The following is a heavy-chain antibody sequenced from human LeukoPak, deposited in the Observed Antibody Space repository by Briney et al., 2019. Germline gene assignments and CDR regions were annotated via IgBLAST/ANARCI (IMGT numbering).Heavy chain of an antibody. CDR3: ASHMSVTYNFDY. CDR2: IIPIFGTA. J-gene: IGHJ4*02. V-gene: IGHV1-69*13. D-gene: IGHD4-17*01. Sequence: GASVKVSCKASGGTFSSYAINWMRQAPGQGLDWMGGIIPIFGTANYAQKFQGRVTITADESTSTAYMELSSLRSEDTAVYYCASHMSVTYNFDYWGQGTLVTVSS. CDR1: GGTFSSYA.